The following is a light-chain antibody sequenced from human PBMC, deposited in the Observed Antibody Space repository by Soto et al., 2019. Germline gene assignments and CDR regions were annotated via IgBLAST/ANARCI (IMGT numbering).Light chain of an antibody. CDR3: SSYTRSSAPYV. CDR2: AVS. V-gene: IGLV2-14*01. CDR1: SSDVGAYNY. J-gene: IGLJ1*01. Sequence: QSVLTQPPSVSGSPGQSITISCTGTSSDVGAYNYVSWYQQHPGKAPKLMIYAVSNRPSGVSNRFSGSKSGNTASLTISGLQAEDEADYYCSSYTRSSAPYVFGTGTKVTVL.